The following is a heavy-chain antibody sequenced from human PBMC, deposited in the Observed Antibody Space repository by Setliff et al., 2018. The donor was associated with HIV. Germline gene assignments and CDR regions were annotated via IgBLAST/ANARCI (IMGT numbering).Heavy chain of an antibody. CDR1: GGSFTSYT. D-gene: IGHD3-22*01. Sequence: SVKVSCKASGGSFTSYTFSWVRQAPGQGLEWMGRIIPIVTIAHYAEQFVGRVTITADKSTSTTYMEVSSLRSEDTVVYYCARERPGDHYESTGYQLADWFDPWG. V-gene: IGHV1-69*04. J-gene: IGHJ5*02. CDR2: IIPIVTIA. CDR3: ARERPGDHYESTGYQLADWFDP.